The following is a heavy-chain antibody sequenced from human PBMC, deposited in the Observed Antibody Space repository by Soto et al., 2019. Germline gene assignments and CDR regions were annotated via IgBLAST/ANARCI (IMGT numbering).Heavy chain of an antibody. CDR3: ARVPNKLSPYWYFGMDA. J-gene: IGHJ6*01. V-gene: IGHV4-30-2*01. CDR2: IYHSGST. CDR1: GGSISSGGYS. D-gene: IGHD3-16*02. Sequence: QLQLQESGSGLVKPSQTLSLTCAVSGGSISSGGYSWSWIRQPPGKGPEWIGYIYHSGSTYYNPSLKSRVTMTVYRSKNKFPLKLSSESAADTAVYYCARVPNKLSPYWYFGMDAWGQGTTVTVSS.